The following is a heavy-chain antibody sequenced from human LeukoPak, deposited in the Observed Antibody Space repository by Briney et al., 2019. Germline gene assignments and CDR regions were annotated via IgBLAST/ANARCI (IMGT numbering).Heavy chain of an antibody. CDR1: GCAFVSYG. CDR3: ARVWWELGPFDY. CDR2: ISAYNGTT. J-gene: IGHJ4*02. D-gene: IGHD1-26*01. V-gene: IGHV1-18*01. Sequence: ASVKDSCQASGCAFVSYGISWLRQAPGRVLAWMGWISAYNGTTNYAQKHQSRVTMTTDTSTSTAYMELRSLRSDDAAVYYCARVWWELGPFDYWGQGTLVTVSS.